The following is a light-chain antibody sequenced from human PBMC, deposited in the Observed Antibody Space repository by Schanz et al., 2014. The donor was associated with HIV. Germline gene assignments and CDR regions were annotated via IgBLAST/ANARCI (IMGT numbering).Light chain of an antibody. CDR1: QSISNW. CDR2: NAS. J-gene: IGKJ2*01. CDR3: QQYNSYPDT. V-gene: IGKV1-5*03. Sequence: DIQMAQSPSTLSASVGDRVTITCRASQSISNWLAWYQQKPGQAPRLLIYNASSLGSGVPSRFSGSGSGTEFTLTISSLQPADFATYYCQQYNSYPDTFGQGTKLDIK.